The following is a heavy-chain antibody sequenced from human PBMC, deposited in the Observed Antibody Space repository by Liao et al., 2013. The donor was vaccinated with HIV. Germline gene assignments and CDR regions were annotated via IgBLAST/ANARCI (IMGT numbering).Heavy chain of an antibody. CDR2: IYTSGST. D-gene: IGHD3-3*01. CDR1: GGSISSYY. V-gene: IGHV4-4*07. Sequence: QVQLQESGPGLVKPSETLSLTCTVSGGSISSYYWNWIRQPAGKGLEWIGRIYTSGSTNYNPSLKSRVTMSVDTSKNQFSLKLSSVTAADTAVYFCARELRNDYDFGSLRFDPWGQGTLVTVSS. J-gene: IGHJ5*02. CDR3: ARELRNDYDFGSLRFDP.